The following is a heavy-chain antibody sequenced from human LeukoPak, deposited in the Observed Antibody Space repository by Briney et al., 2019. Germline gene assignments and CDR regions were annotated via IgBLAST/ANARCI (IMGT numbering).Heavy chain of an antibody. J-gene: IGHJ4*02. CDR2: IWYDGSNK. Sequence: GGSLRLSCASSGFTFSSYGMHWVRQAPGKGLEWVAVIWYDGSNKYYADSVKRRFTISRDNSKNTLYLQMNSLRAEDTAVYYCAKYCSSTSCYGGLDYWGQGTLVTVSS. CDR1: GFTFSSYG. D-gene: IGHD2-2*01. V-gene: IGHV3-33*06. CDR3: AKYCSSTSCYGGLDY.